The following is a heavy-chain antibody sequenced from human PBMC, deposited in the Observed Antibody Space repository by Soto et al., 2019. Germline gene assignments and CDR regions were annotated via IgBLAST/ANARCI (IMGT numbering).Heavy chain of an antibody. J-gene: IGHJ4*01. V-gene: IGHV3-11*01. CDR2: IGSSGSSI. D-gene: IGHD3-10*01. CDR1: GXXXXXXX. Sequence: GGSLRLSCXASGXXXXXXXXXXXXQAPGKGLEWVXXIGSSGSSIPYADSVKGRFTISRDNAKNSLYLQMNSLRAEDTAVYYCARDLRKIMVRGVVPLDYWGQGTLVTVSS. CDR3: ARDLRKIMVRGVVPLDY.